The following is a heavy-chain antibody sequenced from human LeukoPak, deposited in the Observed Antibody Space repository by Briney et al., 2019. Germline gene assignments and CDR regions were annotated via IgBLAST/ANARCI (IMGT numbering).Heavy chain of an antibody. Sequence: SETLSLTCAVYGGSFSGYYWSWIRQPPGKGLEWIGEINHSGSTNYNPSLKSRVTISVDTSKNQFSLKLSSVTAADTAVYYCARAHHDSSGYYGDRFDYWGQGTLVTVSS. J-gene: IGHJ4*02. V-gene: IGHV4-34*01. CDR1: GGSFSGYY. CDR3: ARAHHDSSGYYGDRFDY. D-gene: IGHD3-22*01. CDR2: INHSGST.